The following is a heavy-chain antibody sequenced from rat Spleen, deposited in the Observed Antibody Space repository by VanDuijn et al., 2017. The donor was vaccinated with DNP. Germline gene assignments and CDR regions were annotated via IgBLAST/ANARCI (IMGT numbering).Heavy chain of an antibody. Sequence: EVQLVEAGGGLVQPGRSLKLSCAASGFIISDYYMAWVRQAPTKGLEWVAYISYDGGRNYNGDSVKGRFTISRDNAENTIYLEMNSLRSEDTATYCCAKDGDYGGYGRFGHWGQGTQVTVSS. V-gene: IGHV5-20*01. CDR2: ISYDGGRN. D-gene: IGHD1-11*01. CDR3: AKDGDYGGYGRFGH. J-gene: IGHJ3*01. CDR1: GFIISDYY.